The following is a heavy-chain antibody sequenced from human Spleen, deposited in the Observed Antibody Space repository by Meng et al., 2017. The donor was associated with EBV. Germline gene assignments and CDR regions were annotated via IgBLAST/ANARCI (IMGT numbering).Heavy chain of an antibody. J-gene: IGHJ4*02. V-gene: IGHV4-30-4*01. D-gene: IGHD4-17*01. CDR1: GCSISSSGYS. CDR3: IREGYGDRWFDY. Sequence: VPLPESGPGLVQPSQTLSLICAVSGCSISSSGYSWSWIRQSPGKGLEWIGHIYYSGNTYYNPSLRSRVTISLDASKNQFSLKLTSVTAADTAVYYRIREGYGDRWFDYWGQGTLVTVSS. CDR2: IYYSGNT.